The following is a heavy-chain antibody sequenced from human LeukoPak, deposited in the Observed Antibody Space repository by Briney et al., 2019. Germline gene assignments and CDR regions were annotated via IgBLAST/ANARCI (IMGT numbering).Heavy chain of an antibody. J-gene: IGHJ4*02. D-gene: IGHD3-10*01. CDR2: IYYSGST. Sequence: SETLSLTCTVSGGSISSYYWSWIRQPPGKGLEWIGYIYYSGSTNYNPSLKSRVTISVDTSKNQFSLKLSSVTAADTAVYYCARDLMVRGIDYWGQGTLVTVSS. CDR1: GGSISSYY. V-gene: IGHV4-59*01. CDR3: ARDLMVRGIDY.